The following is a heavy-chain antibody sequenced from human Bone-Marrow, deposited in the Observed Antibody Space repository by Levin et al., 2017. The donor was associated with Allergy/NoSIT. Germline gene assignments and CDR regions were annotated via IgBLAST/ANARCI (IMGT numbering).Heavy chain of an antibody. Sequence: GGSLRLSCAASGFTFSDYEMNWVRQAPGKGLEWVSSISSSGSTIHYADSVKGRFTISRDNAKNSLYLQMNSLRAEDTAVYYCARVRNYYVSGTYDAYFDYWGQGTLVTVSS. D-gene: IGHD3-10*01. CDR1: GFTFSDYE. V-gene: IGHV3-48*03. CDR3: ARVRNYYVSGTYDAYFDY. CDR2: ISSSGSTI. J-gene: IGHJ4*02.